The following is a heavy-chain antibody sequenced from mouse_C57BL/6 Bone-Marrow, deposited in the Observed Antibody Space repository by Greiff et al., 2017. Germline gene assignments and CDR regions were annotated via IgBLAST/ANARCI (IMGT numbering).Heavy chain of an antibody. V-gene: IGHV1-50*01. CDR1: GYTFTSYW. CDR3: ARWGPYSNYVFAY. CDR2: IDPSDSYT. D-gene: IGHD2-5*01. J-gene: IGHJ3*01. Sequence: VQLQQPGAELVKPGASVKLSCKASGYTFTSYWMQWVKQRPGQGLEWIGEIDPSDSYTKYNQKFKGKATLTVDTSSSTAYMQLSSLASEDSAVYYCARWGPYSNYVFAYWGQGTLVTVSA.